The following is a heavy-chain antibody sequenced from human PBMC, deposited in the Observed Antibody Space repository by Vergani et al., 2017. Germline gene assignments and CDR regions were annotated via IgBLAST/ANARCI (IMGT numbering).Heavy chain of an antibody. D-gene: IGHD2-2*01. CDR2: IYHNGST. Sequence: QVQLQESGPGLVKPSETLSLTCAVSGYSISSGYYWGWIRQPPGKGLEWIGSIYHNGSTYYNPSLKSRVTISVDTSKNQFSLKLSSVTAADTAVYYCAGQPLGYCSSTSCPPFDYWGQGTLVTVSS. CDR1: GYSISSGYY. CDR3: AGQPLGYCSSTSCPPFDY. J-gene: IGHJ4*02. V-gene: IGHV4-38-2*01.